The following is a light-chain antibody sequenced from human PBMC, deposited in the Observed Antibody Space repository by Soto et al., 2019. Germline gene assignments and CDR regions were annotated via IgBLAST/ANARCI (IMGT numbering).Light chain of an antibody. CDR2: GAS. V-gene: IGKV3-20*01. CDR1: QSVSSSY. Sequence: EILLTQSPGTLSLSPGERATLYCRASQSVSSSYLAWYQQKPGQAPRLLIYGASSRATGIPDRFRGSGSGTDFTLTIIRLEPEDDSVYYCQQYGNSPMTFGQGTRLEIK. J-gene: IGKJ5*01. CDR3: QQYGNSPMT.